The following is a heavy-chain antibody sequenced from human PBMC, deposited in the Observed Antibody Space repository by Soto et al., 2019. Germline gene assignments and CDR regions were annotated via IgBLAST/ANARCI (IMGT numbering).Heavy chain of an antibody. J-gene: IGHJ4*01. D-gene: IGHD5-12*01. Sequence: GASLKVSCKSSGYRFSFYVINWVRQAPGQGLEWMGWINPSGGNTNFAQKFEDRVTMTTDTSINTVYMELRSLRSDDTAVYYCARGMATTYFDYWG. CDR2: INPSGGNT. V-gene: IGHV1-18*01. CDR1: GYRFSFYV. CDR3: ARGMATTYFDY.